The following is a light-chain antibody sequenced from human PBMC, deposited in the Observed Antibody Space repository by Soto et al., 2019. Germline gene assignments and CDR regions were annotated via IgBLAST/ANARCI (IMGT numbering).Light chain of an antibody. CDR3: QEYKNDYGT. V-gene: IGKV1-5*03. CDR2: KAS. J-gene: IGKJ1*01. CDR1: QSIDTW. Sequence: DIQMTQSPATLAASVGDRVSLTCRASQSIDTWLAWYQQKPGKAPNLLIYKASRLESGVPSRFSGSGSGTEFTLTISSLQPEDFGSYYCQEYKNDYGTFGQGTKVDSK.